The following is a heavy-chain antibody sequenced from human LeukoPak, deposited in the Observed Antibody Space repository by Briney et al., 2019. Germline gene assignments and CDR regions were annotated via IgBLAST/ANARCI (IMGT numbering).Heavy chain of an antibody. J-gene: IGHJ4*02. CDR1: GFTFSDYY. V-gene: IGHV3-11*01. Sequence: PGGSLRLSCAASGFTFSDYYMSWIRQAPGKGLEWVSYISSSGSTIYYADSVKGRFTISRDNAKNSLYLQMNSLRAEDTAVYYCARGVREGNTMALLGYWGQGTLVTVSS. D-gene: IGHD3-3*01. CDR2: ISSSGSTI. CDR3: ARGVREGNTMALLGY.